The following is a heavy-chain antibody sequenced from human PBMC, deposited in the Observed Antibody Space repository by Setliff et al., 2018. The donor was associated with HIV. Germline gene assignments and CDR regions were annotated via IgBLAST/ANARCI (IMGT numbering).Heavy chain of an antibody. J-gene: IGHJ4*02. CDR2: IWYDGTNK. D-gene: IGHD3-10*01. CDR3: APPPRGGPGFSY. V-gene: IGHV3-33*03. CDR1: GFTFNNYG. Sequence: LRLSCEAPGFTFNNYGMHWVRQAPGEGLEWVAVIWYDGTNKYYADSVKGRFTISRDNAKKLVYLQMNSLRAEDTAIYYCAPPPRGGPGFSYWGQGTLVTVSS.